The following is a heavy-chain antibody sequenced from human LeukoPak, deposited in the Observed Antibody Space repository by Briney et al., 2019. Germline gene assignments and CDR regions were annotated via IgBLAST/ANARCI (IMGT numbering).Heavy chain of an antibody. J-gene: IGHJ4*02. CDR3: ARWGGTADY. Sequence: PSETLSLTCTVSSYSINSGYYWGWIRQPPGKGLEWIGNIYRSGSTYYNPSLESRVTISIDMSKNQFSLKLSSVTAADTAVYYCARWGGTADYWGQGTLVTVSS. D-gene: IGHD1-26*01. CDR1: SYSINSGYY. CDR2: IYRSGST. V-gene: IGHV4-38-2*02.